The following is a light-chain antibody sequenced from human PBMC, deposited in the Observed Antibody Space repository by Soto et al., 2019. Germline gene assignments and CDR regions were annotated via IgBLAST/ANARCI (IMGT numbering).Light chain of an antibody. Sequence: PGQRATLSCRASQTVGSNYLAWYQQKPGQAPRVLIHGASSRATGIPDRFNGSGSGTDFTFTISRLEPEDFAVYYCQQYSSSGTFGQGTKVDIK. CDR1: QTVGSNY. CDR3: QQYSSSGT. J-gene: IGKJ1*01. CDR2: GAS. V-gene: IGKV3-20*01.